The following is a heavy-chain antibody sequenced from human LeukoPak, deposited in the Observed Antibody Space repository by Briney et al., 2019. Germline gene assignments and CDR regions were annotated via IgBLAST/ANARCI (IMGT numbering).Heavy chain of an antibody. J-gene: IGHJ3*02. CDR2: IIPIFGTA. CDR3: ARDYDFWSGAGVYAFDI. V-gene: IGHV1-69*05. CDR1: GGTFSSYA. Sequence: GASVKVSCKASGGTFSSYAISWVRQAPGQGLEWMGGIIPIFGTANYAQKFQGRVTITTDESTSTAYMELSSLRSEDTAVYYCARDYDFWSGAGVYAFDIWGQGTMVTVSS. D-gene: IGHD3-3*01.